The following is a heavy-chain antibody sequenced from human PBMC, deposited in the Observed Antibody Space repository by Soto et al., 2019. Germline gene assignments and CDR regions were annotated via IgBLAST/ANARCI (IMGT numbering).Heavy chain of an antibody. D-gene: IGHD5-18*01. CDR3: ARDSTSGYSYDDFDD. Sequence: SVKVSCKASGGTFSSYAVGLVRQAPGQGLECMGGIIPIFGTANYAQKFQGRVTITSDKSTSTAYMELSRLRSEDTAVYYCARDSTSGYSYDDFDDWGHGTPVTVSS. J-gene: IGHJ4*01. CDR1: GGTFSSYA. CDR2: IIPIFGTA. V-gene: IGHV1-69*06.